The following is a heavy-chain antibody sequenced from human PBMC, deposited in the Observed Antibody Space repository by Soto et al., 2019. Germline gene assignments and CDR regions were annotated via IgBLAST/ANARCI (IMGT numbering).Heavy chain of an antibody. Sequence: SLRLSCAASGFTFSSYAMSWVRQAPGKGLEWVSAISGSGGSTYYADSVKGRFTISRDNSKNTLYLQMNSLRAEDTAVYYCAKDRRYCSSTSCYTLDAFDIWGQGTMVTVSS. V-gene: IGHV3-23*01. J-gene: IGHJ3*02. D-gene: IGHD2-2*02. CDR3: AKDRRYCSSTSCYTLDAFDI. CDR1: GFTFSSYA. CDR2: ISGSGGST.